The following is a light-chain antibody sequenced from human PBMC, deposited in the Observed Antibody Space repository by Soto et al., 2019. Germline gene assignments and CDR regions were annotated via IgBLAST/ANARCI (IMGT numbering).Light chain of an antibody. CDR1: QTISSS. V-gene: IGKV1-5*03. CDR2: KAS. CDR3: QQYDSYSPYT. J-gene: IGKJ2*01. Sequence: DIQRTQFPPTLSASIGDRVTITCRASQTISSSLAWYQQKPGKAPKLLIYKASTLETGVPSRFSGSGSGTEFALTISSLQPDYFATYYCQQYDSYSPYTFGQGTRLEIK.